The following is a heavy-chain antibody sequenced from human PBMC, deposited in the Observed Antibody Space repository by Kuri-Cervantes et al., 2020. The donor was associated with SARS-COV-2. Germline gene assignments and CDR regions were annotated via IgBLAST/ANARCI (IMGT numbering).Heavy chain of an antibody. V-gene: IGHV4-61*01. CDR3: ARGFWTGFLIDS. Sequence: ESLKISCSVSGFSVTSGSYYWSWLRQSPGKGLEWIGYIYYGGSTTYNPALKSRVTISIDMTNNQFFLNLKGASAADTAVYYCARGFWTGFLIDSWGQGSLVTVSS. J-gene: IGHJ4*02. CDR1: GFSVTSGSYY. CDR2: IYYGGST. D-gene: IGHD3/OR15-3a*01.